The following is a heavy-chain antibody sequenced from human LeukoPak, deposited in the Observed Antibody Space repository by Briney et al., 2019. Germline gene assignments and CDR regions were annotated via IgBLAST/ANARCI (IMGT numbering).Heavy chain of an antibody. J-gene: IGHJ4*02. CDR2: INSDGSTT. CDR3: ATDEAATGRLDY. CDR1: GFNFRNYW. Sequence: PGGSLRLSCAASGFNFRNYWMHWVRQAPGKGLVWVSYINSDGSTTSYADSVKGRFTISRDNAENTPYLHINSRGDEDTAVYYCATDEAATGRLDYWGRGTLVT. D-gene: IGHD1-1*01. V-gene: IGHV3-74*01.